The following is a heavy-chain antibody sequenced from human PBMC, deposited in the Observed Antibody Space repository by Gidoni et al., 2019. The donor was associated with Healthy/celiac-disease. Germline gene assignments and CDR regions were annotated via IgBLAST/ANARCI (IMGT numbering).Heavy chain of an antibody. D-gene: IGHD6-13*01. J-gene: IGHJ6*02. V-gene: IGHV4-39*01. Sequence: QLQLQASGPGLVKPSETLSLTCTVSAGSISSSSSYWGWIRQPPGKGLEWIGSIYYSGSTYYNPSLKSRVTISVDTSKNQFSLKLSSVTAADTAVYYCARRSSSSWYGYYYYGMDVWGQGTTVTVSS. CDR1: AGSISSSSSY. CDR2: IYYSGST. CDR3: ARRSSSSWYGYYYYGMDV.